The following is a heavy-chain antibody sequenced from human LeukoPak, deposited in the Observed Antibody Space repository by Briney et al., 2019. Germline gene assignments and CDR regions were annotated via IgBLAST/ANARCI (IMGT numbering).Heavy chain of an antibody. Sequence: GGSLRLSCAASGFTFSSYAMSWVRQAPGKGLEWVSAISGSGGSTYYADSVKGRFTISRDNSKNTLYLQMNSLRAEDTAVYYCARGLSGYDHPLCYWGQGTLVTVSS. CDR2: ISGSGGST. V-gene: IGHV3-23*01. CDR3: ARGLSGYDHPLCY. D-gene: IGHD5-12*01. CDR1: GFTFSSYA. J-gene: IGHJ4*02.